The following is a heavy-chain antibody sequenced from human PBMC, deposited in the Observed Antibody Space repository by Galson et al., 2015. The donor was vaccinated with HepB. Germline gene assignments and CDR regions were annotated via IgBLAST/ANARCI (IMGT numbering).Heavy chain of an antibody. V-gene: IGHV3-33*01. J-gene: IGHJ5*02. CDR1: GFTLSSYG. CDR3: ARDSFADGSGSLHWFDP. CDR2: IWYDGSTK. D-gene: IGHD3-10*01. Sequence: SLRLSCAASGFTLSSYGMHWVRQAPGKGLEWVAVIWYDGSTKYYADSVKGRFTISRDNSTNTLYLQMNSLRAEDTAVYYCARDSFADGSGSLHWFDPWGQGTLVTVSS.